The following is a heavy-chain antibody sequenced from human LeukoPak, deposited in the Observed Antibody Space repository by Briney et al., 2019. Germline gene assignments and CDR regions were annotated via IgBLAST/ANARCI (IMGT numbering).Heavy chain of an antibody. CDR2: IYYSGST. J-gene: IGHJ3*02. Sequence: SETLSLTCTVSGGSISSYYWSWIRQPPGKGLEWIGYIYYSGSTNYNPSLKSRVTISVDTSKNQFSLKLSSVTAADTAVYYCASPQRWGYDSSGYSRRDAFDIWGQGTMVTVSS. CDR1: GGSISSYY. CDR3: ASPQRWGYDSSGYSRRDAFDI. V-gene: IGHV4-59*01. D-gene: IGHD3-22*01.